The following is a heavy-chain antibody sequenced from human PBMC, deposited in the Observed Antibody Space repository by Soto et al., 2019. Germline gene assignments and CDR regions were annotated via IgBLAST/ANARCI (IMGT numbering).Heavy chain of an antibody. CDR2: IYPGDSDT. D-gene: IGHD3-3*01. J-gene: IGHJ4*02. Sequence: PGESLKISCRTSGTNYWIAWVRQRPGKGLEWLGIIYPGDSDTRYSPSFQDQVTISADKSINTTYLRWSTLKASDSGIYFCARGYYAFWSGPLDYWGQGTLVTVSS. CDR3: ARGYYAFWSGPLDY. CDR1: GTNYW. V-gene: IGHV5-51*01.